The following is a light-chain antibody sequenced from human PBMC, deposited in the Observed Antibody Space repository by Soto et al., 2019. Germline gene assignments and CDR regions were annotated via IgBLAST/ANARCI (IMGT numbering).Light chain of an antibody. V-gene: IGKV1-27*01. CDR3: QKYHSAPFS. Sequence: DIQMTQSPSSLSASVGVRVTITCRASQGISNYLAWYQQKPGKVPKLLIYAASTLQSGVPSRFSVCGSGTDFTLTISSPQPEDVATYYCQKYHSAPFSFGPGTKVYIK. CDR1: QGISNY. CDR2: AAS. J-gene: IGKJ3*01.